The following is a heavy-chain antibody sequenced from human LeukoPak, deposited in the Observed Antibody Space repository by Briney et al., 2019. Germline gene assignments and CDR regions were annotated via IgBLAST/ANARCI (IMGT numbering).Heavy chain of an antibody. CDR1: GYTFTSYY. D-gene: IGHD3-22*01. CDR3: ATDGSMIVQNYYHYGMDV. V-gene: IGHV1-46*01. Sequence: ASVKVSCKASGYTFTSYYMHWVRQAPGQGLEWMGIINPSGGSTSYAQKFQGRVTMTRDTSTSTVYMELSSLRSEDTAVYYCATDGSMIVQNYYHYGMDVWGQGTTVTVSS. CDR2: INPSGGST. J-gene: IGHJ6*02.